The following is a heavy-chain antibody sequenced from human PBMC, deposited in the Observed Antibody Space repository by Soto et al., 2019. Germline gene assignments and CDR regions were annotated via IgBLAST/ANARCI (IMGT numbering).Heavy chain of an antibody. J-gene: IGHJ4*02. CDR3: ARDRVMWQQLVECFDY. Sequence: GGSLRLSCAASGFTFSSYAMHWVRQAPGKGLEWVAVISYDGSNKYYADSVKGRFTISRDNSKNTLYLQMNSLRAEDTAVYYCARDRVMWQQLVECFDYWGQGTLVTVSS. D-gene: IGHD6-13*01. CDR2: ISYDGSNK. V-gene: IGHV3-30-3*01. CDR1: GFTFSSYA.